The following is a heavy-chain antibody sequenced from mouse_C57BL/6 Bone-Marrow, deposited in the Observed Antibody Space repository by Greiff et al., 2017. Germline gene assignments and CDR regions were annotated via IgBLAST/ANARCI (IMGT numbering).Heavy chain of an antibody. CDR3: ARAVVATDYAMDY. J-gene: IGHJ4*01. Sequence: QVQLQQPGAELVKPGASVKLSCKASGYTFTSYWMQWVKQRPGQGLEWIGEIDPSDSYTNYNQKFKGKATLTVDTSSSTAYMQLSSLTSEDSAVYYCARAVVATDYAMDYWGQGTSVTVSS. CDR1: GYTFTSYW. D-gene: IGHD1-1*01. V-gene: IGHV1-50*01. CDR2: IDPSDSYT.